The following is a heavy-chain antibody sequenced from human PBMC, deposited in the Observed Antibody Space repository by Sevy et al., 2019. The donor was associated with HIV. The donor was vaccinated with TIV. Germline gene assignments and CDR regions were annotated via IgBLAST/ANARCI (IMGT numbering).Heavy chain of an antibody. CDR2: ISYDGSNK. V-gene: IGHV3-30-3*01. D-gene: IGHD3-22*01. Sequence: GGSLRLSCAASGFAFSNYYAMHWVRQAPGKGLEWVAVISYDGSNKYYADSVKGRFTISRDNSKNTLYLQMNSLRAEDTAVYYCARGPYYYDSSGYYPLDYWGQGTLVTVSS. J-gene: IGHJ4*02. CDR1: GFAFSNYYA. CDR3: ARGPYYYDSSGYYPLDY.